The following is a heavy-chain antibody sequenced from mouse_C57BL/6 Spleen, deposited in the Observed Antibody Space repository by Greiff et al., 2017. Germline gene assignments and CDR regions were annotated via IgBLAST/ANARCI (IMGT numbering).Heavy chain of an antibody. V-gene: IGHV14-3*01. D-gene: IGHD1-1*01. Sequence: EVQLQESVAELVRPGASVKLSCTASGFNIKNTYMHWVKQRPEQGLEWIGRIDPANGNTKYAPKFQGKATITADTSSNTAYPQLSSLTSEDTAIYYCARDYGSSYWYFDVWGTGTTVTVSS. CDR1: GFNIKNTY. CDR3: ARDYGSSYWYFDV. CDR2: IDPANGNT. J-gene: IGHJ1*03.